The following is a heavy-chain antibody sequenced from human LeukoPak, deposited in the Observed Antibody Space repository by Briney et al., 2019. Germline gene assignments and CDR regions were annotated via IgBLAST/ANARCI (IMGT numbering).Heavy chain of an antibody. J-gene: IGHJ5*02. CDR3: ARDLGSSATSTNWFNP. V-gene: IGHV1-18*01. CDR1: GGTFSSYA. Sequence: GASVKVSCKASGGTFSSYAISWVRQAPGQGLEWMGWISAYNGNTNYAQKLQGRVTMTTDTSTSTAYMELRSLRSDDTAVYYCARDLGSSATSTNWFNPWGQGTLVTVSS. CDR2: ISAYNGNT. D-gene: IGHD6-6*01.